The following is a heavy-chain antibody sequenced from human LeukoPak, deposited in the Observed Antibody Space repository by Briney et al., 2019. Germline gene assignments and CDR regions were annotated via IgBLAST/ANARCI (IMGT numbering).Heavy chain of an antibody. CDR1: GFTFSSYE. Sequence: GGSLRLSCAASGFTFSSYEMNWVRQAPGKGLEWVSYISSSGSNIYYAVSVKGRFTISRDNAKNSLYLQMNSLRAEDTAVYYCARDQGRYGSGSSYYYYGMDVWGQGTTVTVSS. CDR3: ARDQGRYGSGSSYYYYGMDV. D-gene: IGHD3-10*01. CDR2: ISSSGSNI. V-gene: IGHV3-48*03. J-gene: IGHJ6*02.